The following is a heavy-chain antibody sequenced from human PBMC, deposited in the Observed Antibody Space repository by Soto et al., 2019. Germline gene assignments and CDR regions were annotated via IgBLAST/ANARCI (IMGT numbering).Heavy chain of an antibody. J-gene: IGHJ1*01. D-gene: IGHD5-12*01. Sequence: QLQLQESGSGLVKPSQTLSLTCAVSGDSISSGGYSWSWIRQPPGKGLEWIGYIYHSGSTHYNPSLKSRVTISVDRSKNQFSLRRSSVTAADTAIYFCASGGDGYKLPYWGQGTLVTVSS. CDR3: ASGGDGYKLPY. CDR1: GDSISSGGYS. V-gene: IGHV4-30-2*01. CDR2: IYHSGST.